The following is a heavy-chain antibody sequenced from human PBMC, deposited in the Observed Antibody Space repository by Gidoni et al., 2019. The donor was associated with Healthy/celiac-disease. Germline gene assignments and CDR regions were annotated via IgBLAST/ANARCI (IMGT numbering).Heavy chain of an antibody. J-gene: IGHJ4*02. V-gene: IGHV1-2*06. CDR2: INPNSGGT. D-gene: IGHD6-13*01. Sequence: QVQLVQSGAEVKKPGASVKGSCKASGYTFTGYYLHWVRQAPGQGLAWMGRINPNSGGTNYAQKFQGRVTMTRDTSISTAYMELSRLRSDDTAVYYWARVSGYSSSWNLDYWGQGTLVTVSS. CDR3: ARVSGYSSSWNLDY. CDR1: GYTFTGYY.